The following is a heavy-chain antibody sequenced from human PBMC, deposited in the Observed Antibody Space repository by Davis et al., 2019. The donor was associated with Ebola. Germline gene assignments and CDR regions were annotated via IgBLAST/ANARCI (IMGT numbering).Heavy chain of an antibody. D-gene: IGHD3-22*01. J-gene: IGHJ3*02. CDR3: ARLLKTYYYDSSGTRAFDI. Sequence: AASVKVSCKASGYSFTNYGISWVRQAPGQGLEWMGWINPNSGGTNYAQKFQGRVTMTRDTSISTAYMELSRLRSDDTAVYYCARLLKTYYYDSSGTRAFDIWGQGTMVTVSS. CDR1: GYSFTNYG. CDR2: INPNSGGT. V-gene: IGHV1-2*02.